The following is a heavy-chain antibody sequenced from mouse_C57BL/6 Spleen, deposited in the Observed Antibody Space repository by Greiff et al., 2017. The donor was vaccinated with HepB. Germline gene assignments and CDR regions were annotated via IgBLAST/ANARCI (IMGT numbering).Heavy chain of an antibody. Sequence: DVKLQESGGGLVKPGGSLKLSCAASGFTFSDYGMHWVRQAPEKGLEWVAYISSGSSTIYYADTVKGRFTISRDNAKNTLFLQMTSLRSEDTAMYYCARPANWDYYFDYWGQGTTLTVSS. V-gene: IGHV5-17*01. J-gene: IGHJ2*01. CDR2: ISSGSSTI. D-gene: IGHD4-1*01. CDR1: GFTFSDYG. CDR3: ARPANWDYYFDY.